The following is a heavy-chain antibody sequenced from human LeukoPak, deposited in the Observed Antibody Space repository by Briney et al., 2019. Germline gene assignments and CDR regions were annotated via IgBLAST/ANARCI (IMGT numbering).Heavy chain of an antibody. D-gene: IGHD2-15*01. CDR3: ARGVVANIGDAFDI. V-gene: IGHV1-2*02. CDR1: GYTFTGYY. Sequence: ASVKVSCKASGYTFTGYYMHWVRQAPGQGLEWMGWINPNSGGTNYAQKFQGRVTMTRDTSISTAYMELSRLRSDDTAVYYRARGVVANIGDAFDIWGQGTMVTVSS. J-gene: IGHJ3*02. CDR2: INPNSGGT.